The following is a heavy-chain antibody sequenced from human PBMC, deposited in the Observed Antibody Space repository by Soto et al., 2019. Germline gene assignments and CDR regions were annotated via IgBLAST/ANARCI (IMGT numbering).Heavy chain of an antibody. CDR3: ARLSPLILAGTSYYHSMDV. V-gene: IGHV4-31*03. CDR1: GGSISSGGYY. D-gene: IGHD6-13*01. CDR2: IYYSGST. Sequence: SETLSLTCTVSGGSISSGGYYWSWIRQHPGKGMERIGYIYYSGSTYYNPSLKSRVTISVDSSKNQFSLNLRSVTAADTAVYYCARLSPLILAGTSYYHSMDVWGQGAPVTVSS. J-gene: IGHJ6*02.